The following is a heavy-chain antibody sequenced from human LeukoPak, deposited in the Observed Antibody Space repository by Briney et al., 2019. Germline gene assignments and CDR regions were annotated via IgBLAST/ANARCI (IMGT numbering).Heavy chain of an antibody. D-gene: IGHD3-22*01. CDR3: ARAPYYYDSSGYAFDY. V-gene: IGHV4-39*07. Sequence: SETLSLTCTVSGGPISSSSYYWGWIRQPPGKGREWIGSIYYSGSTYYNPSLKSRVTISVDTSKNQFSLKLSSVTAADTAVYYCARAPYYYDSSGYAFDYWGQGTLVTVSS. J-gene: IGHJ4*02. CDR1: GGPISSSSYY. CDR2: IYYSGST.